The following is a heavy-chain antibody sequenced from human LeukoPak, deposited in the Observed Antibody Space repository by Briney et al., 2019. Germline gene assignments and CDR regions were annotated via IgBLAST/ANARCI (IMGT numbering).Heavy chain of an antibody. J-gene: IGHJ4*01. D-gene: IGHD3-3*01. Sequence: PGGSLRLSWAAAGFTSSSLWMSWVRHAPGKGLDWVANIKQVGSEKYYVDSVKVRFTISRDNAKNSLYLQMNSLRAEDTAVYYCARGRFWSGYLSYFDYWGHGTLVTVSS. CDR3: ARGRFWSGYLSYFDY. CDR1: GFTSSSLW. CDR2: IKQVGSEK. V-gene: IGHV3-7*01.